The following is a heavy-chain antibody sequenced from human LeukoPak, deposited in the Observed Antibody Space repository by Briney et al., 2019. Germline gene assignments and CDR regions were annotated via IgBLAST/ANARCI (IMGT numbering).Heavy chain of an antibody. CDR2: IIPIFGTA. V-gene: IGHV1-69*05. D-gene: IGHD6-6*01. CDR1: GGTFSSYA. J-gene: IGHJ4*02. CDR3: ARVGIGAARPVAYFDY. Sequence: SVKVSCKASGGTFSSYAISWVRQAPGQGLEWVGGIIPIFGTANYAQKFQGRVTITTDESTSTAYMELSSLRSEDTAVYYCARVGIGAARPVAYFDYWGQGTLVTVSS.